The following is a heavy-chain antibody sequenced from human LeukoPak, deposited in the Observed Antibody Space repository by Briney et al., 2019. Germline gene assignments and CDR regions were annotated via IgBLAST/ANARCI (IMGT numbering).Heavy chain of an antibody. J-gene: IGHJ3*01. CDR3: AKSEGWSPSRPC. CDR2: ISGSGGST. Sequence: RSGGSLRLSCAASGFTFSSYSMSWVRQAPGKGLEWVSAISGSGGSTYYADPVKGRFTISRDNSKNTLYLQMNSLRAEDTAVYYCAKSEGWSPSRPCWGQGTMVTVSS. D-gene: IGHD1-26*01. CDR1: GFTFSSYS. V-gene: IGHV3-23*01.